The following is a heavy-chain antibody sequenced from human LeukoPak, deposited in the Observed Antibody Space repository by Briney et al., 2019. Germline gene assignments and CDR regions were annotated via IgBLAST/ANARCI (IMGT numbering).Heavy chain of an antibody. Sequence: AGGSLRLSCAASGFTFTTYWMHWVRQAPGKGLVWVSHINSDGSITSYAESVKGRFTISRDNAKNTLYLQMNSLRAEDTAVYYCARDAVDTANAVWGQGTTVTVSS. V-gene: IGHV3-74*01. CDR1: GFTFTTYW. CDR3: ARDAVDTANAV. J-gene: IGHJ6*02. CDR2: INSDGSIT. D-gene: IGHD5-18*01.